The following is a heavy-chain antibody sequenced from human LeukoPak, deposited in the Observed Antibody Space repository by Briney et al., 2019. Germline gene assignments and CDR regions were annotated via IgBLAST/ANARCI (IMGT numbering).Heavy chain of an antibody. CDR3: ASDRGAY. V-gene: IGHV3-33*01. Sequence: GGSLRLSCAASGFTFSSYGMHWVRQAPGKGLEWVAVIWYDGSNIYYADSVKGRFTISRDNSKNTLYLQMDSLRAEDTAIYYCASDRGAYWGQGTLVTVSS. CDR1: GFTFSSYG. D-gene: IGHD1-26*01. J-gene: IGHJ4*02. CDR2: IWYDGSNI.